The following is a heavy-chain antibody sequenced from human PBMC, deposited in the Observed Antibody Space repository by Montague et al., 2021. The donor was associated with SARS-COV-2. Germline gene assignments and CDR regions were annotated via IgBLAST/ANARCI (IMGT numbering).Heavy chain of an antibody. CDR2: ISGSGGNT. CDR3: AKDTGRRSYFDY. CDR1: GFTFSSYA. V-gene: IGHV3-23*01. D-gene: IGHD4-11*01. Sequence: SLRLSCAASGFTFSSYAMSWVRQAPGKGLEWVSAISGSGGNTYYADSVKGRFTISRDNSKNTLYVQMNRLRAEDTAVYYCAKDTGRRSYFDYWGQGTLVTVPS. J-gene: IGHJ4*02.